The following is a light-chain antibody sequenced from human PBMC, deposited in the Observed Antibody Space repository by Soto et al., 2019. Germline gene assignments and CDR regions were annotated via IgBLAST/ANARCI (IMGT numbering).Light chain of an antibody. J-gene: IGKJ4*01. Sequence: DIQMTQSPSTLSASVGDRVTITCRASQSINNWLAWYQQKRGKAPKFXIYDASNLESGVLSRFSGSASGTEFTLTISSLQPDDFATYYCQQYDNSTLTFGGGTKVDIK. V-gene: IGKV1-5*01. CDR3: QQYDNSTLT. CDR2: DAS. CDR1: QSINNW.